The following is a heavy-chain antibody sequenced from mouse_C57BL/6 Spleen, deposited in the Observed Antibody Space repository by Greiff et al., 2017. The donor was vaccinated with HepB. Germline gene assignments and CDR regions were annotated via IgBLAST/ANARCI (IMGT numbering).Heavy chain of an antibody. J-gene: IGHJ1*03. CDR2: IDPSDSYT. D-gene: IGHD1-1*01. V-gene: IGHV1-69*01. CDR1: GYTFTSYW. Sequence: QVQLKESGAELVMPGASVKLSCKASGYTFTSYWMHWVKQRPGQGLEWIGEIDPSDSYTNYNQKFKGKSTLTVDKSSSTAYMQLSSLTSEDSAVYYCARTTVVATRSYWYFDVWGTGTTVTVSS. CDR3: ARTTVVATRSYWYFDV.